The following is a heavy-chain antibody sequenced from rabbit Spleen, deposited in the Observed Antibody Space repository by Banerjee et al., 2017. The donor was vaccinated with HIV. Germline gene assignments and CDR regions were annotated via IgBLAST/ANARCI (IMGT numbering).Heavy chain of an antibody. D-gene: IGHD1-1*01. CDR2: INAATGKP. CDR3: ARDLVGVIGWNFYL. V-gene: IGHV1S45*01. CDR1: GFSFNDDYV. J-gene: IGHJ4*01. Sequence: QQQLVESGGGLVKPGASLTLTCKASGFSFNDDYVMCWVRQAPGKGLEWIACINAATGKPVYATWAKGRFTISRTSSTTVTLRMTSLTAADRATYFCARDLVGVIGWNFYLWGPGTLVTVS.